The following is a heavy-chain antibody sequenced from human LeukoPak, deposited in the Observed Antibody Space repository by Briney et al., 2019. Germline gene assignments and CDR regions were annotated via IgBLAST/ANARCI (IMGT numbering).Heavy chain of an antibody. CDR3: AHRLGTSDSTWGVGIFDY. D-gene: IGHD6-13*01. CDR2: IYWDDDK. CDR1: GFSLNTGGVG. Sequence: SGPTLVKPTQTLTLTCTFSGFSLNTGGVGVGWVRQPPGRALECLALIYWDDDKRYNPSLKNRLTITKDTSKNQVVLTMTNMDPVDTATYFCAHRLGTSDSTWGVGIFDYWSQGTLVTVSS. J-gene: IGHJ4*02. V-gene: IGHV2-5*02.